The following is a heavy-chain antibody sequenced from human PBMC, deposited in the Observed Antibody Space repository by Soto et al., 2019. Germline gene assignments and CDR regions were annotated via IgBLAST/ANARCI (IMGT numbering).Heavy chain of an antibody. V-gene: IGHV3-23*01. J-gene: IGHJ4*02. Sequence: EVQLLESGGGLVQPGGSLRLSCTASGFTFSTYAMSWVRQAPGKGLEWVSTISDSGSTYYADSVKGRFTISGDNSKDTLYLEMNRLRAEDTAVYYCAKDKGGRYCSRTSGLYSFDYWGQGTLVTVSS. D-gene: IGHD2-2*01. CDR3: AKDKGGRYCSRTSGLYSFDY. CDR2: ISDSGST. CDR1: GFTFSTYA.